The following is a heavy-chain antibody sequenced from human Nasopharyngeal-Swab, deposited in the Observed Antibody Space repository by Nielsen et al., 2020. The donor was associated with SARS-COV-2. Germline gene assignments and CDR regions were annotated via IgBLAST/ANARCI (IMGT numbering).Heavy chain of an antibody. CDR2: IWFDGTNT. D-gene: IGHD4-17*01. Sequence: GESLKISCAASGFRFNNYAMTWVRQAQGKGLEWVAVIWFDGTNTYYSDSVKGRFTISRDDSKNTLYLQMNSLRAEDTAVYYCARDQNYGDYAMDLWGRGTTVTVSS. CDR3: ARDQNYGDYAMDL. V-gene: IGHV3-33*08. CDR1: GFRFNNYA. J-gene: IGHJ6*04.